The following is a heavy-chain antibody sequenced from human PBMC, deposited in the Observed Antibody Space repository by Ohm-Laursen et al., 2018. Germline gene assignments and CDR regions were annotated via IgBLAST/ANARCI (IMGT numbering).Heavy chain of an antibody. J-gene: IGHJ4*02. Sequence: ASVKVSCKASGYTFTSYDINWVRQATGQGLEWMGWMNPNSGNTGYAQKFQGRVTMTRNTSISTAYMELSSLRSEDTAVYYCARGRLVDTAMAYYFDYWGQGTLVTVSS. CDR2: MNPNSGNT. CDR1: GYTFTSYD. D-gene: IGHD5-18*01. CDR3: ARGRLVDTAMAYYFDY. V-gene: IGHV1-8*01.